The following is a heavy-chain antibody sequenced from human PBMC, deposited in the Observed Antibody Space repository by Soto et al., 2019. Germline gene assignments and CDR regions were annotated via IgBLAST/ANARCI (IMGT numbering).Heavy chain of an antibody. CDR2: IHYSGNT. V-gene: IGHV4-59*01. CDR3: ARTTQGGNMDV. CDR1: GGSISGYD. Sequence: SETLCLTCTVSGGSISGYDGSWFRQPPGKGLEWIAYIHYSGNTKYDPSLKSRVSMSKDTSKNQFSLKLSSVTAADTAVYYCARTTQGGNMDVWGQGATVTVSS. D-gene: IGHD1-26*01. J-gene: IGHJ6*02.